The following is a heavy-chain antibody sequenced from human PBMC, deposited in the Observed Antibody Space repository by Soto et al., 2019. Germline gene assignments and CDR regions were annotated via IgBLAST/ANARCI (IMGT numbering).Heavy chain of an antibody. V-gene: IGHV3-64*04. CDR1: GFTFSTYA. CDR2: ISNNGGST. J-gene: IGHJ4*02. CDR3: ARGLRNYYDRSGLHY. Sequence: GGSLRLSCSASGFTFSTYAMHWVRQAPGKGLEYVSAISNNGGSTYYADSVRGRFTISRDNSKNSLYLQMNSLRAEDTAVYYCARGLRNYYDRSGLHYWGQGTLVTVSS. D-gene: IGHD3-22*01.